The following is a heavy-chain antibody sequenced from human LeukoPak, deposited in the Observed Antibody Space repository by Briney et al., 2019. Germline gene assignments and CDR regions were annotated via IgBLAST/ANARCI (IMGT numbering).Heavy chain of an antibody. Sequence: GGSVRLFCAASGFTFSSYAMSWARQAPGKGLEWLSAISGSGGSTYYADSVKGRFTISRDNSKNTLYLQMNSVRAEDTPVYYCAKDQVGIVTGLGNNWFDPWGQGTLVTVSS. D-gene: IGHD3-9*01. CDR1: GFTFSSYA. V-gene: IGHV3-23*01. CDR2: ISGSGGST. J-gene: IGHJ5*02. CDR3: AKDQVGIVTGLGNNWFDP.